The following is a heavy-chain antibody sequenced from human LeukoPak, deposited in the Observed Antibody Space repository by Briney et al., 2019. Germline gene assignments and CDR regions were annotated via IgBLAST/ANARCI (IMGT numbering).Heavy chain of an antibody. CDR2: ISGSGGST. V-gene: IGHV3-23*01. J-gene: IGHJ5*02. CDR3: AKDLLVVPAAMRPPGWFDP. Sequence: GASLRLSCAASGFTFSSYAMSWVRQAPGKGLEWVSAISGSGGSTYYADSVKGRFTISRDNSKNTLYLQMNSLRAEDTAVYYRAKDLLVVPAAMRPPGWFDPWGQGTLVTVSS. CDR1: GFTFSSYA. D-gene: IGHD2-2*01.